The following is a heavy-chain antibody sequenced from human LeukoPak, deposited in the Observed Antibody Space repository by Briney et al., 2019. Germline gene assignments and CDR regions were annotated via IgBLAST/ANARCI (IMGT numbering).Heavy chain of an antibody. V-gene: IGHV2-5*08. D-gene: IGHD5-24*01. J-gene: IGHJ4*02. CDR3: AHRRSTRDGYN. CDR1: GGSISNNNW. CDR2: IYWDDDK. Sequence: TLSLTCAVSGGSISNNNWWSWVRQPPGKALEWLALIYWDDDKRYSPPLKSRLTITKDTSKNQVVLTMTNMDPVDTATYYCAHRRSTRDGYNWGQGTLVTVSS.